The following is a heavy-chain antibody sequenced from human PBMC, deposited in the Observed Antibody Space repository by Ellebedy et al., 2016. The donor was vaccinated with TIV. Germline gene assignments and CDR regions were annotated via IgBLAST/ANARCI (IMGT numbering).Heavy chain of an antibody. Sequence: GESLKISCAASGFTFSSYSMNWVRQAPGKGLEWVSSISSSSSYIYYADSVKGRFTISRDNAKNSLYLQMNSLRVEDTAMYYCARDKRLFPDAFDIWGQGTMVTVSS. D-gene: IGHD6-19*01. CDR2: ISSSSSYI. J-gene: IGHJ3*02. V-gene: IGHV3-21*01. CDR3: ARDKRLFPDAFDI. CDR1: GFTFSSYS.